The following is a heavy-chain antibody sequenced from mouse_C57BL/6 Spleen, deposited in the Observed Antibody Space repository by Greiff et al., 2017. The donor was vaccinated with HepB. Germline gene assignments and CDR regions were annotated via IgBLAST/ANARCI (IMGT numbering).Heavy chain of an antibody. J-gene: IGHJ3*01. CDR3: ARGDYDPRRGFAY. Sequence: QVQLQQPGAELVMPGASVKLSCKASGYTFTSYWMHWVKQRPGQGLEWIGEIDPSDSYTNYNQKFKGKSTLTVDKSSSTAYMQLSSLTSEDSAVYYCARGDYDPRRGFAYWGQGTLVTVSA. D-gene: IGHD2-4*01. CDR2: IDPSDSYT. CDR1: GYTFTSYW. V-gene: IGHV1-69*01.